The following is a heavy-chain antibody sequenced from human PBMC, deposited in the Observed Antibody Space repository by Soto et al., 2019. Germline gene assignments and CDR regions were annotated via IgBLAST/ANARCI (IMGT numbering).Heavy chain of an antibody. CDR3: AREKANEIYYYYGMDV. J-gene: IGHJ6*02. CDR2: ISAYNGNT. D-gene: IGHD1-1*01. Sequence: GASVKVSCKASGYTFTSYGISWVRQAPGQGLEWMGWISAYNGNTNYAQKLQGRVTMTTDTSTSTAYMELRSLRSDDTAVYYCAREKANEIYYYYGMDVWGQGTTVTVS. V-gene: IGHV1-18*04. CDR1: GYTFTSYG.